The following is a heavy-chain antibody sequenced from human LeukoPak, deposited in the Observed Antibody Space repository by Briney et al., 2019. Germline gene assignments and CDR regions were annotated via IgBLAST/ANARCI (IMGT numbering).Heavy chain of an antibody. Sequence: PSETLSLTCTVSGGSISSGGYYWSWIRQPPGKGLEWIGYIYHSGSTNYNPSLKSRVTISVDTSKNQFSLKLSSVTAADTAMFYCARATGTGAFDYWGQGTLVTVSS. D-gene: IGHD1-7*01. V-gene: IGHV4-61*08. CDR2: IYHSGST. CDR3: ARATGTGAFDY. J-gene: IGHJ4*02. CDR1: GGSISSGGYY.